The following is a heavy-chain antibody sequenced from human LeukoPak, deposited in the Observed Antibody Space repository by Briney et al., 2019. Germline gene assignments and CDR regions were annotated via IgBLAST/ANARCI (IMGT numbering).Heavy chain of an antibody. CDR3: ARDLLSYSSSWYGAFDI. J-gene: IGHJ3*02. CDR1: GYTFTSYG. V-gene: IGHV1-18*01. D-gene: IGHD6-13*01. Sequence: ASVKVSCKASGYTFTSYGISWVRQAPGQGLEWMGWISAYNGNTNYAQKLQGRVTMTTDTSTSTAYMELRSLRSDDTAVYYCARDLLSYSSSWYGAFDIWGQGTMVTVSS. CDR2: ISAYNGNT.